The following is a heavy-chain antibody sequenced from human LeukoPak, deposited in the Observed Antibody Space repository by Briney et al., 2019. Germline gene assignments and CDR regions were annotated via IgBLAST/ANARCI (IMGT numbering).Heavy chain of an antibody. CDR3: ASSIVAAGTGGDY. Sequence: GGSLRLSCAASGFTFSSYAMSWVRQAPGKGLEWVSSFSGSGGGTYYADSVKGRFTISRDNSKNTLYPQMNSLRADDTAAYYCASSIVAAGTGGDYWGQGTLVTVSS. V-gene: IGHV3-23*01. D-gene: IGHD6-13*01. CDR2: FSGSGGGT. J-gene: IGHJ4*02. CDR1: GFTFSSYA.